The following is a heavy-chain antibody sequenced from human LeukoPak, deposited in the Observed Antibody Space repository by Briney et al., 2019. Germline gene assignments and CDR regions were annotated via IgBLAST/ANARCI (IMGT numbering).Heavy chain of an antibody. Sequence: GGSLRLSCAASGFTFSSYAMSWVRQAPGKGLEWASAISGSGGSTYYADSVKGRFTISRDNSKNTLYLQMNSLRAEDTAVYYCARERSDSSGYCFDYWGQGTLVTVSS. D-gene: IGHD3-22*01. CDR2: ISGSGGST. CDR1: GFTFSSYA. CDR3: ARERSDSSGYCFDY. V-gene: IGHV3-23*01. J-gene: IGHJ4*02.